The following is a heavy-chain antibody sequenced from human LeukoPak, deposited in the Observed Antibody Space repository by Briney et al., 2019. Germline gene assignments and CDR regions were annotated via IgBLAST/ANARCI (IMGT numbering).Heavy chain of an antibody. Sequence: GGSLRLSCAASGFTFSSYDMSWVRQAPGKGLEWVSGITYSSGYTYYADSVKGRFTISRDNSRNTLYLQMNSLRAEDTAVYYCARIDSSGNHWGQGTLVTVSS. J-gene: IGHJ4*02. D-gene: IGHD3-22*01. CDR3: ARIDSSGNH. CDR1: GFTFSSYD. V-gene: IGHV3-23*01. CDR2: ITYSSGYT.